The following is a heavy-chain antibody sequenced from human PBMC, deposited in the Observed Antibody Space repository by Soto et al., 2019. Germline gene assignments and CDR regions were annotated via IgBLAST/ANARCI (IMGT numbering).Heavy chain of an antibody. V-gene: IGHV3-49*04. Sequence: PGGSLRLSCTASGFTFGDYAMSWVRQAPGKGLEWVGFIRSKAYGGTTEYAASVKGRFTISRDDSKSIAYLQMNSLKTEDTAVYYCTRDAQGCSSTSCYSYYYGMDVWGQGTTVTVSS. CDR3: TRDAQGCSSTSCYSYYYGMDV. J-gene: IGHJ6*02. CDR1: GFTFGDYA. CDR2: IRSKAYGGTT. D-gene: IGHD2-2*02.